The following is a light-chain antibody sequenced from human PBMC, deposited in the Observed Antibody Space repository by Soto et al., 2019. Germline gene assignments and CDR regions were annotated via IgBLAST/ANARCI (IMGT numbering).Light chain of an antibody. CDR3: QQYNSYWT. J-gene: IGKJ1*01. CDR1: QSISSW. V-gene: IGKV1-5*03. CDR2: KAS. Sequence: DIQMTQSPSTLSASVGDRVTITCRASQSISSWLAWYQQKPGKAPKLLIYKASSLESGVPSRFSGSGSGTEITLTISSLQPDDFATYYCQQYNSYWTFGQGTRWIS.